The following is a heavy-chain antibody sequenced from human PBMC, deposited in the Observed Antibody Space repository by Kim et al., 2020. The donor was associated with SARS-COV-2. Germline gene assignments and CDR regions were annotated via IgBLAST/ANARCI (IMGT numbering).Heavy chain of an antibody. CDR3: AKDPPYCSSTSCYAGLFDY. J-gene: IGHJ4*02. V-gene: IGHV3-23*01. D-gene: IGHD2-2*01. Sequence: GGSLRLSCTASGFTFSSYAMSWVRQAPGKGLEWVSAISGSGGSTYYADSVKGRFTISRDNSKNTLYLQMNSLRAEDTAVYYCAKDPPYCSSTSCYAGLFDYWGQGTLVTVSS. CDR2: ISGSGGST. CDR1: GFTFSSYA.